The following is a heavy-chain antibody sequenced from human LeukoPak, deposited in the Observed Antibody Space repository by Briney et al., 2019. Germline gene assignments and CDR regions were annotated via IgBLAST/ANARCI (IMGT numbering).Heavy chain of an antibody. V-gene: IGHV3-21*04. CDR1: GFTFSSYS. CDR3: ARDYVGRIQLWPGAFDI. Sequence: GGSLRLSCAASGFTFSSYSMNWVRQAPGKGLEWVSSISSSSSYIYYADSVKGRFTISRDNAKNSLYLQMNSLRAEDTAVYYCARDYVGRIQLWPGAFDIWGQGTMVTVSS. CDR2: ISSSSSYI. J-gene: IGHJ3*02. D-gene: IGHD5-18*01.